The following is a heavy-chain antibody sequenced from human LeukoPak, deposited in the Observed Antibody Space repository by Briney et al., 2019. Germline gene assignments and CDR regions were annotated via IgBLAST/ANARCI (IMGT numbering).Heavy chain of an antibody. Sequence: PGGSLRLSCAASGFIVSSNYMNWVRQAPGKGLEWVSVIYTDGSTYYADSVKGRFTISRDISRNTVHLQMNSLRAEDTAVYYCAKGSPLDLGAGESYYYGMGVWGQGTTVTVSS. CDR3: AKGSPLDLGAGESYYYGMGV. CDR2: IYTDGST. D-gene: IGHD3-10*01. CDR1: GFIVSSNY. V-gene: IGHV3-53*01. J-gene: IGHJ6*02.